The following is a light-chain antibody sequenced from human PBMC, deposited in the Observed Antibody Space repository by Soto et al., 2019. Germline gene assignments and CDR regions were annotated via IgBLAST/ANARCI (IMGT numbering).Light chain of an antibody. Sequence: EIVLTQSPGTLSLSPGERATLSCRASQSISVTYLAWYQQKPGQAPRLLIYDASRRATGIPARFSGSGSGADFTLTISTLEPEDFAVYYCQQRSSWPITFGQGTRLEIK. J-gene: IGKJ5*01. CDR3: QQRSSWPIT. CDR2: DAS. CDR1: QSISVTY. V-gene: IGKV3D-20*02.